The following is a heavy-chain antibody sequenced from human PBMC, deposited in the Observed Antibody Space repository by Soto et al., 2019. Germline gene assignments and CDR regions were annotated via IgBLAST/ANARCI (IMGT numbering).Heavy chain of an antibody. D-gene: IGHD3-9*01. CDR1: GFTFSNAW. V-gene: IGHV3-15*07. CDR3: TTDSEFRILTGYYKEVYYYGMDV. J-gene: IGHJ6*02. CDR2: IKSKTDGGTT. Sequence: EVQLVESGGGLVKPGGSLRLSCAASGFTFSNAWMNWVRQAPGKGLEWVGHIKSKTDGGTTDYAAPVKGRFTISRDDSKNTLYLQMNSLKTEDTAVYYCTTDSEFRILTGYYKEVYYYGMDVWGQGTTVTVSS.